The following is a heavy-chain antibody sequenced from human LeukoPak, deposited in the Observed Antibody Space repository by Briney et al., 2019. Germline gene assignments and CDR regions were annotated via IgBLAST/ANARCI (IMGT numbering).Heavy chain of an antibody. CDR3: ARETNYQYCFEY. CDR2: ISYDGSNK. D-gene: IGHD1-7*01. V-gene: IGHV3-30*04. Sequence: GGSLRLSCAASGFTFSSYAMHWVRQAPGKGLEWVAVISYDGSNKYYADSVKGRFTISRDNSKNTLYLQMNSLRAEDTALYYCARETNYQYCFEYWGQGTLVTVSS. J-gene: IGHJ4*02. CDR1: GFTFSSYA.